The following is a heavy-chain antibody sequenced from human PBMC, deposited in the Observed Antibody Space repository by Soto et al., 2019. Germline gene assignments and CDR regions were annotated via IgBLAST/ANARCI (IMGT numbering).Heavy chain of an antibody. J-gene: IGHJ4*02. Sequence: GGSLRLSCAASGFTFSSYAMHWVRQAPGKGLEWVAVISYDGSNKYYADSVKGRFTISRDNSKNTLYLQMNSLRAEDTAVYYCASEIRLLWYFDYWGQGTLVTVSS. CDR1: GFTFSSYA. D-gene: IGHD3-16*01. CDR3: ASEIRLLWYFDY. V-gene: IGHV3-30-3*01. CDR2: ISYDGSNK.